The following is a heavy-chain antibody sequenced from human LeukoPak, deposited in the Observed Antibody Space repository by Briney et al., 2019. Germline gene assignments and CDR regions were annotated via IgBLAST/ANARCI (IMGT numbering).Heavy chain of an antibody. CDR1: GGSISSYY. CDR2: IYYSGST. D-gene: IGHD6-13*01. CDR3: ARGATPGYSSSWYDY. J-gene: IGHJ4*02. Sequence: SETLSLTCTVSGGSISSYYWSWIRQPPGKGLEWTGYIYYSGSTNYNPSLKSRVTISVDTSKNQFSLKLSSVTAADTAVYYCARGATPGYSSSWYDYWGQGTLVTVSS. V-gene: IGHV4-59*01.